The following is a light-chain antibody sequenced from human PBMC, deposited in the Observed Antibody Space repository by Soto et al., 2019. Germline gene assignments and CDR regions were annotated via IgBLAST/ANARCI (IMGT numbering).Light chain of an antibody. CDR3: HQYGSSYT. CDR2: GAS. CDR1: QSVSSSY. V-gene: IGKV3-20*01. J-gene: IGKJ2*01. Sequence: EIVLTQSPGTLSLSPGERASLSCRVSQSVSSSYLIWYQQKPGQAPRLLIYGASSRATGIPDRFSGSGSGTDFTLTISRLEPEDFAVYYCHQYGSSYTFGQGNKLEIK.